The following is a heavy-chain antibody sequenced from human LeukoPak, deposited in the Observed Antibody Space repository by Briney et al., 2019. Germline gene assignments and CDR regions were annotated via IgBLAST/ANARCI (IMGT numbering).Heavy chain of an antibody. Sequence: GGSLRLSCAASGFTFSNYAMSWVRQAPGKGLEWVAIIWYDGSNKYYADSVKGRFTISKDNSKNTLYLQMNSLRAEDTAVYYCATDQYHLPDYWGQGTLVTVSS. V-gene: IGHV3-33*08. CDR1: GFTFSNYA. D-gene: IGHD2-2*01. CDR2: IWYDGSNK. CDR3: ATDQYHLPDY. J-gene: IGHJ4*02.